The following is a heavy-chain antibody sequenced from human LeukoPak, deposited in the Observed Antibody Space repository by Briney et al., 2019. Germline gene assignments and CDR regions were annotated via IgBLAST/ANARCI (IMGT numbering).Heavy chain of an antibody. V-gene: IGHV1-2*02. CDR3: ARDRARIAAAGDY. D-gene: IGHD6-13*01. CDR1: GYTFTSYG. CDR2: INPNSGGT. Sequence: ASVKVSCKASGYTFTSYGISWARQAPGQGLEWMGWINPNSGGTNYAQKFQGGVTMTRDTSISTAYTELSRLRSDDTAVYYCARDRARIAAAGDYWGQGTLVTVSS. J-gene: IGHJ4*02.